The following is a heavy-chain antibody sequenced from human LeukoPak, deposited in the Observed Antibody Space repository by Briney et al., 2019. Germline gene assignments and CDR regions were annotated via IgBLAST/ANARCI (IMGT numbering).Heavy chain of an antibody. J-gene: IGHJ3*02. Sequence: SGGSLRLSCAASGFTFSAYEMNWVRQAPGKGLEWVSYIGSSGSTVYYADSVKGRFTISRDNAKNSLYMQMESLRGEDTAIYYCARDTLEYSNSPDALDIWGQGTMVTVSS. CDR3: ARDTLEYSNSPDALDI. CDR1: GFTFSAYE. CDR2: IGSSGSTV. D-gene: IGHD4-23*01. V-gene: IGHV3-48*03.